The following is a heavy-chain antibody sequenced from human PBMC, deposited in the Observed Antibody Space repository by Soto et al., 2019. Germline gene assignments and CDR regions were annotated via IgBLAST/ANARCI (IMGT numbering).Heavy chain of an antibody. J-gene: IGHJ5*02. CDR1: GLSLSTNGVG. Sequence: QITLKESGPTLVQPTQTLTLTCTFSGLSLSTNGVGVAWIRQPPGKALEWLALIYWDDNNLYSPSLKSRLTITKDTSKHQVVLTMTNMDPVDTATYYCAHRRVGFGEFDPWGQGTLVTVSS. CDR2: IYWDDNN. D-gene: IGHD3-10*01. V-gene: IGHV2-5*02. CDR3: AHRRVGFGEFDP.